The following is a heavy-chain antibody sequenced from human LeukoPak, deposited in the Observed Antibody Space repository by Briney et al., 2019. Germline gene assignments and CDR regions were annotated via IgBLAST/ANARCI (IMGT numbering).Heavy chain of an antibody. CDR1: GFTFSSYA. Sequence: GASLRLSCAASGFTFSSYAMSWVRQAPGKGLEWVSTISGSGDTTYYADSVKGRFTISRDNSKNTLYLQMNSLRAEDTAVYYCAKNIAVAGTGPGTFDIWGQGTMVTVSS. J-gene: IGHJ3*02. CDR3: AKNIAVAGTGPGTFDI. CDR2: ISGSGDTT. D-gene: IGHD6-19*01. V-gene: IGHV3-23*01.